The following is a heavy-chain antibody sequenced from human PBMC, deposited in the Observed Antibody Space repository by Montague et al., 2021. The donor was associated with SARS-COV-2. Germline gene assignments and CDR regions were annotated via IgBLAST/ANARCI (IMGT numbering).Heavy chain of an antibody. V-gene: IGHV4-39*01. Sequence: SETLSLTCTVSGDSISRNSYYWGWIRQPPGKGLEWIGSMPYSGSTYHNPSLKSRVSISVDTSKNQFSLKLSSMTAADTAVYYCAESAWHNWYFDIWGRGTLVTVSS. D-gene: IGHD2/OR15-2a*01. CDR2: MPYSGST. J-gene: IGHJ2*01. CDR1: GDSISRNSYY. CDR3: AESAWHNWYFDI.